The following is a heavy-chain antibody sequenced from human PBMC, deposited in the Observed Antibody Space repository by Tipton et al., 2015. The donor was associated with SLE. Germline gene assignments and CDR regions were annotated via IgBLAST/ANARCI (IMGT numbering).Heavy chain of an antibody. V-gene: IGHV4-30-4*01. Sequence: TLSLTCTVSGGSISSGDYYWSWIRQPPGKGLEWIGYIYYSGSTYYNPSLKTRFIMSVDTSKNQFSLKLSSVTAADTAVYYCARVPPPGLYSSSSMDYYLDYWGQGTLVTVSS. CDR1: GGSISSGDYY. CDR3: ARVPPPGLYSSSSMDYYLDY. J-gene: IGHJ4*02. D-gene: IGHD6-6*01. CDR2: IYYSGST.